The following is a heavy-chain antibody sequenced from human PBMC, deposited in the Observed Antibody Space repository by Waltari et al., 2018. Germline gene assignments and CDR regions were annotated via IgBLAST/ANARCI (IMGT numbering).Heavy chain of an antibody. J-gene: IGHJ4*02. D-gene: IGHD6-19*01. CDR2: INYSGTT. CDR3: ARFTQVAGSSLLDY. CDR1: GGSSTSSLDY. V-gene: IGHV4-39*01. Sequence: QLQLQESGPGLVKPSETLSLTSTVPGGSSTSSLDYCGWIRQPPGKRFEWIGIINYSGTTYYNPSLKSQVTMSVDMSKNQFSLKLTSVTAADTAVYYCARFTQVAGSSLLDYWGQGTLVTVSS.